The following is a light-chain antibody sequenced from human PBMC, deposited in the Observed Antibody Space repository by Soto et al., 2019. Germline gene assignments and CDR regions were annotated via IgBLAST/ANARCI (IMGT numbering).Light chain of an antibody. CDR2: DVT. V-gene: IGLV2-11*01. J-gene: IGLJ1*01. Sequence: QSALTQPRSVSGSPGQSVTISCTGTSSDVGGYNYVSWYQQHPGKAPKLIIYDVTKRPSGVPDRFSGSKSGNTASLTISGLQAEDEADYYCCSYAGSRVFGTGNKVTVL. CDR3: CSYAGSRV. CDR1: SSDVGGYNY.